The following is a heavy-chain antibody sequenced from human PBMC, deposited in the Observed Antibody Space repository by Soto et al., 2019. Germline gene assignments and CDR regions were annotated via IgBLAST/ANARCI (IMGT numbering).Heavy chain of an antibody. V-gene: IGHV4-34*01. CDR2: INHSGST. Sequence: PSETLSLTCAVYGGSFSGYSWSWIRQPPGKGLEWIGEINHSGSTNYNPSLKSRVTISVDTSKNQFSLKLSSVTAADTAVYYCARDAARNYYDSSGYYRPDAFDIWGQGTMVTVSS. D-gene: IGHD3-22*01. J-gene: IGHJ3*02. CDR1: GGSFSGYS. CDR3: ARDAARNYYDSSGYYRPDAFDI.